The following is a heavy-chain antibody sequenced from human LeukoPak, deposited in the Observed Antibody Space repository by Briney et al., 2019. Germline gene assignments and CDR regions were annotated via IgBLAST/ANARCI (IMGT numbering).Heavy chain of an antibody. CDR3: ARTTQELLRAFDI. CDR2: ISYDGSNK. D-gene: IGHD1-26*01. J-gene: IGHJ3*02. Sequence: PGGSLRLSCAASGFTFSSYAMHWVRQAPGKGLEWVAVISYDGSNKYYADSVKGRFTISRDNSKNTLYLQMNSLRAEDTAVYYCARTTQELLRAFDIWGQGTMVTVSS. V-gene: IGHV3-30-3*01. CDR1: GFTFSSYA.